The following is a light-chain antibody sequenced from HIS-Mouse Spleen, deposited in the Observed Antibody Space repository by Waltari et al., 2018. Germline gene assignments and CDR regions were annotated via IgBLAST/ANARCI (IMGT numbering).Light chain of an antibody. CDR2: RNN. CDR3: AAWDDSLSGNWV. CDR1: SSTIGSNY. V-gene: IGLV1-47*01. Sequence: QSVLTQPPSASGTPGQRVTISCSGSSSTIGSNYVSCYQQLPGTAPKLLIYRNNQRPSGVPDRFSGSKSGTSASLAISGLRSEDEADYYCAAWDDSLSGNWVFGGGTKLTVL. J-gene: IGLJ3*02.